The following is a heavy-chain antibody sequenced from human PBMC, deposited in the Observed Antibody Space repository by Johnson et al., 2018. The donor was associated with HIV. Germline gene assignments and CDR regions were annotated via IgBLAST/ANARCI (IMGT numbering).Heavy chain of an antibody. CDR1: GFTFSNYA. CDR3: EGYCSGGACYSGVSAFDV. Sequence: EQLVESGGGVVQPGGSLRLSCAASGFTFSNYAMHWVRQAPGKGLEWVSSLGYSASDTYYADSVKGRFTISRDNSNNRLYLQMNSLRAEDTAIYYCEGYCSGGACYSGVSAFDVWGHGTMVTVSS. D-gene: IGHD2-15*01. CDR2: LGYSASDT. V-gene: IGHV3-23*04. J-gene: IGHJ3*01.